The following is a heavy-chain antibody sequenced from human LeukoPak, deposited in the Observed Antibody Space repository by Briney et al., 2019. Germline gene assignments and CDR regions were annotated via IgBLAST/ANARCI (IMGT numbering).Heavy chain of an antibody. Sequence: SETLSLTCTVSGGSISSYYWSWIRQPPGKGLEWIGYIYYSGSTNYNPSLKSRVTISVDTSKNQSSLKLSSVTAADTAVYYCARDEGILWFGESHNWFDPWGQGTLVTVSS. CDR2: IYYSGST. J-gene: IGHJ5*02. CDR3: ARDEGILWFGESHNWFDP. CDR1: GGSISSYY. D-gene: IGHD3-10*01. V-gene: IGHV4-59*12.